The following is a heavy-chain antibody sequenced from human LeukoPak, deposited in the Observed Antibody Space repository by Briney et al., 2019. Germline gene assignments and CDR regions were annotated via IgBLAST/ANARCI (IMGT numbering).Heavy chain of an antibody. CDR2: IYCSGST. J-gene: IGHJ5*02. D-gene: IGHD6-13*01. CDR1: GGSISSGGYY. Sequence: SQTLSLTCTVSGGSISSGGYYWSWIRQHPGKGLDWIGYIYCSGSTYYNPSIKSRVTISVDTSKNQFSLKLSSVTAADTAVYYCARDPRDSSSWYNWFDPWGQGTLVTVSS. V-gene: IGHV4-31*03. CDR3: ARDPRDSSSWYNWFDP.